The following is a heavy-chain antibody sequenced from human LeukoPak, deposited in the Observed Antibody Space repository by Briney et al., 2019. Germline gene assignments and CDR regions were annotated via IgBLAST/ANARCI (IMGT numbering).Heavy chain of an antibody. CDR1: GGSISSYY. CDR3: ARXASPSSWVDY. CDR2: IYYSGTT. J-gene: IGHJ4*02. D-gene: IGHD6-13*01. V-gene: IGHV4-59*08. Sequence: SETLSLTCTVSGGSISSYYWSWIRQPPGKGLEWVGYIYYSGTTNYNPSLKSRVTISVDTSKNQFSLKLSSVTAADTAVYYCARXASPSSWVDYWGQGTLVTVSS.